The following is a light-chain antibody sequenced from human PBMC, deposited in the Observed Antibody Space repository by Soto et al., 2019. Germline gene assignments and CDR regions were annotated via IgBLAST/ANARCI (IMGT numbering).Light chain of an antibody. CDR1: QSVSNN. CDR2: DAS. V-gene: IGKV3-15*01. CDR3: QQYNIWPPWT. Sequence: IRMTQSPATLSVSPGERATLSCRASQSVSNNLAWYQQKPGQAPRLLIYDASTRATGIPARFSGSGSGTEFTLTISGVQSEDFAVYYCQQYNIWPPWTFGQGTKVEVK. J-gene: IGKJ1*01.